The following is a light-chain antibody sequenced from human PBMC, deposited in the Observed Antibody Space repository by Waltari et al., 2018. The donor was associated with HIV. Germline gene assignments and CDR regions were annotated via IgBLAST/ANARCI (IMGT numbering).Light chain of an antibody. CDR1: QNVGTW. CDR2: KAT. Sequence: DIHMSQSPPTLTASVGDRVNITCRASQNVGTWLAWYQQKPGEAPKLLIHKATDVEDGVPSRFSGSASWTEFTLTIDSLHPDDFATFYCHQYSNYLGSFGQGTKLELK. J-gene: IGKJ1*01. V-gene: IGKV1-5*03. CDR3: HQYSNYLGS.